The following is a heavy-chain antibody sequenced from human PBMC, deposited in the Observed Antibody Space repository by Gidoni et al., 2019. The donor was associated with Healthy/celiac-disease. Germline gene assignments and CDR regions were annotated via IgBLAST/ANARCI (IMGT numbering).Heavy chain of an antibody. D-gene: IGHD3-22*01. CDR3: ATNPKGGAYYYDSSGPGYY. CDR1: GYSFTSYW. CDR2: IDPSDSYT. J-gene: IGHJ4*02. Sequence: EVQLVQSGAEVKKPGESLRISCKGSGYSFTSYWISWVRQMPGKGLEWMGRIDPSDSYTNYSPSYQGHVTISADKSISTAYLQWSSLKASDTAMYYCATNPKGGAYYYDSSGPGYYWGQGTLVTVSS. V-gene: IGHV5-10-1*03.